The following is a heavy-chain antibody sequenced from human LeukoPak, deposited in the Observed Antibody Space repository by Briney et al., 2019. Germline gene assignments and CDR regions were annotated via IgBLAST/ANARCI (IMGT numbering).Heavy chain of an antibody. D-gene: IGHD3-16*01. CDR1: GFTLSTYW. CDR2: IKEDGSEK. V-gene: IGHV3-7*04. J-gene: IGHJ4*02. Sequence: GGSLRLSCAASGFTLSTYWMTWVRHAPGKGLEWLAKIKEDGSEKYYVDSVKGRCTISRDKAKNSLYLQMNSLRAEDTAVYYCARGGSLYFDQWGQGTLVTVSS. CDR3: ARGGSLYFDQ.